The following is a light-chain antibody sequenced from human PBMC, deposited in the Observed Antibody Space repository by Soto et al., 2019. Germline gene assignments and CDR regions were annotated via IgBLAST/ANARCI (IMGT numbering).Light chain of an antibody. V-gene: IGKV3-11*01. CDR1: QSVSSY. CDR3: QQRSNWPPT. CDR2: DAS. Sequence: EMVLTQSPATLSLSPGERATLSCRASQSVSSYLAWYQQKPGQAPRLLIYDASNRATGIPARFSGSGSGTDLPLTISSLEPEDFAVYYCQQRSNWPPTFGQGTKV. J-gene: IGKJ1*01.